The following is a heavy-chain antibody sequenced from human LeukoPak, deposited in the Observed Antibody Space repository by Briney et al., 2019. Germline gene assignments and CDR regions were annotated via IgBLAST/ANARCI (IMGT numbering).Heavy chain of an antibody. D-gene: IGHD6-19*01. V-gene: IGHV3-23*01. J-gene: IGHJ4*02. CDR2: ITYSGGST. CDR3: AKVEDPGYSSGWNFDY. CDR1: GFTFTSYG. Sequence: QSGGSLRLSCAASGFTFTSYGMSWFRQAPGKGLEWVSSITYSGGSTYYADSVKGRFTISRDNSKNTLYLQMNSLRAEDTAVYYCAKVEDPGYSSGWNFDYWGQGTLVTVSS.